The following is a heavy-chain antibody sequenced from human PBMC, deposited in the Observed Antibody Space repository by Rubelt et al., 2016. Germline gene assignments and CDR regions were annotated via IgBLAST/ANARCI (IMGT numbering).Heavy chain of an antibody. D-gene: IGHD5-12*01. V-gene: IGHV4-39*07. CDR2: IYYSGRT. Sequence: QLQLQESGPGLVKPSETLSLTCTVSGGSISSSSYYWVWIRQPPGKGLEWIGYIYYSGRTFYNPSLKSRVAISVDTSKNQFSLKLSSVTAADTAVYYCARGGLDSGYVGGMDVWGQGTTVTVSS. J-gene: IGHJ6*02. CDR3: ARGGLDSGYVGGMDV. CDR1: GGSISSSSYY.